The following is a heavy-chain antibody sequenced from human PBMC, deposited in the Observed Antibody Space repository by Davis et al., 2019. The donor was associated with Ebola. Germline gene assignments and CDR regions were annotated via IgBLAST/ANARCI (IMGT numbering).Heavy chain of an antibody. CDR2: ISGSGGST. CDR3: ARDRGVVVVAATPPKYYYYYGMDV. V-gene: IGHV3-23*01. J-gene: IGHJ6*02. D-gene: IGHD2-15*01. Sequence: GESLKISCAASGFTFSSYAMSWVRQAPGKGLEWVSAISGSGGSTYYADSVKGRFTISRDNSKNTLYLQMNSLRAEDTAVYYCARDRGVVVVAATPPKYYYYYGMDVWGQGTTVTVSS. CDR1: GFTFSSYA.